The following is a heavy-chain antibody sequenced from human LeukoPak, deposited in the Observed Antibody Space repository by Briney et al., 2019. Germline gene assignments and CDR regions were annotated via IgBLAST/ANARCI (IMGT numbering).Heavy chain of an antibody. CDR3: ARAYNVRNTVTTSGYVY. V-gene: IGHV3-7*01. CDR1: GFTFSSYW. Sequence: PGGSLRLSCAASGFTFSSYWMSWVRQAPGKGLEWVANIKQDGSEKYYVDSVKGRFTISRDNAKNSLYLQMNSLRAEDTAVYYCARAYNVRNTVTTSGYVYWGQGTLVTVSS. D-gene: IGHD4-17*01. CDR2: IKQDGSEK. J-gene: IGHJ4*02.